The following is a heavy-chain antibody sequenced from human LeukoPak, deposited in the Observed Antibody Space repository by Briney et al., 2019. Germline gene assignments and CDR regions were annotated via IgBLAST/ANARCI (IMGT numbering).Heavy chain of an antibody. CDR2: INPNSGGT. CDR3: ARKITMGRGAGYYYYGMDV. CDR1: GYTFTGYY. D-gene: IGHD3-10*01. Sequence: GASVKVSCKASGYTFTGYYMHWVRQAPGQGLEWMGWINPNSGGTNYAQKFQGRVTMTRDTSISTAYMELSRLRSDDTAVYYCARKITMGRGAGYYYYGMDVWGQGTTATVSS. J-gene: IGHJ6*02. V-gene: IGHV1-2*02.